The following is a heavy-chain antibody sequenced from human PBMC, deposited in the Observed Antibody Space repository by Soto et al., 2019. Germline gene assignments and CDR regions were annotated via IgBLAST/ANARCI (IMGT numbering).Heavy chain of an antibody. V-gene: IGHV3-30-3*02. J-gene: IGHJ5*02. Sequence: PGGSLRLSCAASGFSFSNYAMHWVRQGPGKGLEWVAVISDDGGNTYYPDSVKGRFTITRDNSKDTLSLQVNSLRLEDTGLYYCAKSTSSKFGWFDRWGQGILVTVSS. CDR3: AKSTSSKFGWFDR. CDR1: GFSFSNYA. CDR2: ISDDGGNT. D-gene: IGHD2-2*01.